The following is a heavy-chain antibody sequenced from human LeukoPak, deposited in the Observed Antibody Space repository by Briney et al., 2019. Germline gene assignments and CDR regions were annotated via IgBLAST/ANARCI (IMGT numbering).Heavy chain of an antibody. J-gene: IGHJ6*03. CDR1: GFTFSSYG. CDR2: ISYDGSNK. V-gene: IGHV3-30*03. CDR3: ARNGRDLGYCSGGSCYSGVLYYYYMDV. D-gene: IGHD2-15*01. Sequence: GGSLRLSCAASGFTFSSYGLHWVRQAPGKGLEWVAVISYDGSNKYYADSVKGRFTISRDNSKNTLYLQMNSLRAEDTAVYYCARNGRDLGYCSGGSCYSGVLYYYYMDVWGKGTTVTVSS.